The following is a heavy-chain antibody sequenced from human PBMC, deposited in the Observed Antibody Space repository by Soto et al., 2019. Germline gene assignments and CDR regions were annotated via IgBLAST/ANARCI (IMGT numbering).Heavy chain of an antibody. D-gene: IGHD6-19*01. J-gene: IGHJ5*02. CDR2: IWYDGSNK. CDR1: VFTFSSYG. CDR3: ARDPKSVADPRNWFDP. Sequence: QVQLVESGGGVVQPGRSLRLSCAASVFTFSSYGMHWVRQAPGKGLEWVAVIWYDGSNKYYADSVKGRFTISRDNSKNTLYLQMNSLRAEDTAVYYCARDPKSVADPRNWFDPWGQGTLVTVSS. V-gene: IGHV3-33*01.